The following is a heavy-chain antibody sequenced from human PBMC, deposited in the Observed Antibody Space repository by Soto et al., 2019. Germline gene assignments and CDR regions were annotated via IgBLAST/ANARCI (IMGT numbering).Heavy chain of an antibody. D-gene: IGHD3-16*01. Sequence: PVGSLRLSCAASGFTFSSYAMSWVRQAPGKGLEWVSAISGSGGSTYYADSVKGRFTISRDNSKNTLYLQMNSLRAEDTAVYYCAKDWAIGPPLYYFDYWGQGTLVTVSS. CDR2: ISGSGGST. J-gene: IGHJ4*02. CDR3: AKDWAIGPPLYYFDY. CDR1: GFTFSSYA. V-gene: IGHV3-23*01.